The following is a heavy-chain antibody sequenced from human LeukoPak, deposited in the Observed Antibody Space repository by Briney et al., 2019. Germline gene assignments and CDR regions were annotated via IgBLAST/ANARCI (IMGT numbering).Heavy chain of an antibody. CDR2: IKSKTDGGTT. V-gene: IGHV3-15*01. J-gene: IGHJ4*02. CDR1: GFTFSNAW. D-gene: IGHD3-10*01. Sequence: GGSLRLSCAASGFTFSNAWMSWVRQAPGKGLEWVGRIKSKTDGGTTDYAAPVKGRFTISRDDSKNTLYLQMNSLKTEDTAVYYCTTDLPALLRFGELWGQGALVTVSS. CDR3: TTDLPALLRFGEL.